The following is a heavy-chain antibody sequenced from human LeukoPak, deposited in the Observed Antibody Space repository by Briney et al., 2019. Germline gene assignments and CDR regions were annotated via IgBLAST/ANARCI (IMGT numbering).Heavy chain of an antibody. CDR1: GGSISSSSYY. Sequence: SETLSLTCTVSGGSISSSSYYWGWIRQPPGKGLEWIGSIYHSGSTYYNPSLKSRVTISVDTSKNQFSLKLSSVTAADTAVYYCATIDYGDWALDYWGQGTLVTVSS. CDR2: IYHSGST. D-gene: IGHD4-17*01. CDR3: ATIDYGDWALDY. V-gene: IGHV4-39*07. J-gene: IGHJ4*02.